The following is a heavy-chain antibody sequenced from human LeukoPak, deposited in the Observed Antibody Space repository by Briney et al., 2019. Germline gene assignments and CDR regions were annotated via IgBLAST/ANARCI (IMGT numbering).Heavy chain of an antibody. D-gene: IGHD6-19*01. CDR2: LYDGGST. V-gene: IGHV4-59*01. CDR3: AREMDSRYSSGWYRRAFDI. Sequence: PSETLSLTCTVSGGSISSYYWSWVRQPPGKGLEWIGYLYDGGSTHYNPSLKSRVIISVDTSKNQFSLNLNSVTAADTAVYYCAREMDSRYSSGWYRRAFDIWGQGTMVTVSS. J-gene: IGHJ3*02. CDR1: GGSISSYY.